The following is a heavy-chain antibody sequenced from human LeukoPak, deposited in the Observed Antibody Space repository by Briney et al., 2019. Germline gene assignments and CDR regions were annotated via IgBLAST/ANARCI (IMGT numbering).Heavy chain of an antibody. CDR2: IYPGDSDT. D-gene: IGHD1-26*01. Sequence: PGESLKISCKDSGYTFTNYWIGGVRQLRGKGVEWMGLIYPGDSDTKYSPSFQGQVTISDKKSIRTYYLQWSSLKASDTAMYYCATFASGSGDAFDIWRQGTMVTVSS. CDR3: ATFASGSGDAFDI. V-gene: IGHV5-51*01. CDR1: GYTFTNYW. J-gene: IGHJ3*02.